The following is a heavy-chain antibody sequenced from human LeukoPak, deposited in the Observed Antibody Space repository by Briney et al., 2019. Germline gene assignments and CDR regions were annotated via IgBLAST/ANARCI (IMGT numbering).Heavy chain of an antibody. V-gene: IGHV3-15*01. J-gene: IGHJ4*02. CDR1: GFTFSNAW. CDR3: TTRMTTVTTRDY. CDR2: IKSKTDGGTT. Sequence: GGSLRLSCAASGFTFSNAWMSWVRQAPGKGLEWGGRIKSKTDGGTTDYAAPVKGRFTISRDDSTNTLYLQMNSLKTEDTAVYYCTTRMTTVTTRDYWGRGTLVTVSS. D-gene: IGHD4-11*01.